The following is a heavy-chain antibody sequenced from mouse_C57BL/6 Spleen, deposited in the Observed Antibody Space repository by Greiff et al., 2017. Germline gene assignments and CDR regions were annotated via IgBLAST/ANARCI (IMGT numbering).Heavy chain of an antibody. V-gene: IGHV1-64*01. CDR1: GYTFTSYW. CDR3: ARSGTTVVAEAFDY. D-gene: IGHD1-1*01. Sequence: QVQLQQPGAELVKPGASVKLSCKASGYTFTSYWMHWVKQRPGQGLEWIGMIHPSSGSTNYNEKFKSKATLTVDKSSSTAYMQLSSLTSEDSAVYYCARSGTTVVAEAFDYWGQGTTLTVSS. CDR2: IHPSSGST. J-gene: IGHJ2*01.